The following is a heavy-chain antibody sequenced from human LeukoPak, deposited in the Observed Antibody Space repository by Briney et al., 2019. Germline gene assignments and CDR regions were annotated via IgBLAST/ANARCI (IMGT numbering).Heavy chain of an antibody. V-gene: IGHV3-7*01. CDR1: GFTFSSYW. Sequence: GGSLRLSCAASGFTFSSYWMSWVRQAPGKGLEWMANIKQDGSEKYYVDSVKGRFTISRDNAKNSLYLQMNSLRAEDTAVYYCARDMSYGSGSYSPPNYMDVWGKGTTVTVSS. D-gene: IGHD3-10*01. CDR3: ARDMSYGSGSYSPPNYMDV. CDR2: IKQDGSEK. J-gene: IGHJ6*03.